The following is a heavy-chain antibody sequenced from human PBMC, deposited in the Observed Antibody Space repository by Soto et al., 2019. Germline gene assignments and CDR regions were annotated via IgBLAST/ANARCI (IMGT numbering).Heavy chain of an antibody. CDR2: IYPGYSDT. Sequence: GESLKISCKGSGYSFTSYWSGWVRQIPGKGLEWMGIIYPGYSDTRYSPSFQGQVTISADKSISTAYLQWRSLKASDTAMYYCARRDGAAPTDAFDIWGQGTMVTVSS. CDR1: GYSFTSYW. CDR3: ARRDGAAPTDAFDI. V-gene: IGHV5-51*01. D-gene: IGHD3-10*01. J-gene: IGHJ3*02.